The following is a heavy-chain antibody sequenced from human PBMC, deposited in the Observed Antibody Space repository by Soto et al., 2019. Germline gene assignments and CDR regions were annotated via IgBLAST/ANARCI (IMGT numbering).Heavy chain of an antibody. CDR3: AREGGYCTNGVCYSTYGMDV. CDR2: IIPIFGTA. D-gene: IGHD2-8*01. J-gene: IGHJ6*02. CDR1: GGTFSSYA. Sequence: ASVKVSCKASGGTFSSYAISWVRQAPGQGLEWMGGIIPIFGTANYAQKFQGRVTITADESTSTAYMELSSLRSEDTAVYYCAREGGYCTNGVCYSTYGMDVWGQGTTVTVSS. V-gene: IGHV1-69*01.